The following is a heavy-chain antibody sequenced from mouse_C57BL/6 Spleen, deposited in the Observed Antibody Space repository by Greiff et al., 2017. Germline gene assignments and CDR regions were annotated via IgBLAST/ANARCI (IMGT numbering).Heavy chain of an antibody. J-gene: IGHJ4*01. V-gene: IGHV1-80*01. CDR2: IYPGDGDT. Sequence: VKLVESGAELVKPGASVKISCKASGYAFSSYWMNWVKQRPGKGLEWIGQIYPGDGDTNYNGKFKGKATLTADKSSSTAYMQISSLTSEASAVYFCGRRLGQAMDYWGQGTSVTVSS. D-gene: IGHD4-1*01. CDR3: GRRLGQAMDY. CDR1: GYAFSSYW.